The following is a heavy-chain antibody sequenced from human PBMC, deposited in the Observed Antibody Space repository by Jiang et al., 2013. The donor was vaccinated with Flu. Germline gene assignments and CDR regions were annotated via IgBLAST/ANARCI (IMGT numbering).Heavy chain of an antibody. CDR2: ISGSGGST. CDR3: AKGACSNITCYRPKPDY. CDR1: GFTFSSYA. Sequence: LSCAASGFTFSSYAMSWVRQAPGKGLEWVSAISGSGGSTNYADSAKGRFTISRDNSKNTLYLQMNSLRAEDTAVYYCAKGACSNITCYRPKPDYWGQGTLVTVSS. J-gene: IGHJ4*02. V-gene: IGHV3-23*01. D-gene: IGHD2-2*01.